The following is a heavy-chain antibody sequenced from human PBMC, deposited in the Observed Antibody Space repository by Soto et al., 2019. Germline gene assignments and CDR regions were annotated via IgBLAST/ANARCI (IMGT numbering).Heavy chain of an antibody. CDR3: ARVPEAGRPIFDY. Sequence: GGSLRLSCAASGLIFSDFAMHWVRQAPGKGLEWVAEIWYDGSNEYYGDSVKGRFTIFRDNSKNTLYLQLNSLRAEDTAVYYCARVPEAGRPIFDYWGQGALVTVSS. D-gene: IGHD6-6*01. J-gene: IGHJ4*02. CDR2: IWYDGSNE. CDR1: GLIFSDFA. V-gene: IGHV3-33*01.